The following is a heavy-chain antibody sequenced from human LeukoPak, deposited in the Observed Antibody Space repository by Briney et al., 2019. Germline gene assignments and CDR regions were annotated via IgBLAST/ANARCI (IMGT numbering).Heavy chain of an antibody. J-gene: IGHJ3*02. Sequence: PSETLSLTCTVSGGSISSGSYCWSWIRQPAGKGLEWIGRIYTSGSTNYNPSLKSRVTISVDTSKNQFSLKLSSVAAADTAVYYCASSRPGRAFDIWGQGTMVTVSS. CDR1: GGSISSGSYC. CDR3: ASSRPGRAFDI. CDR2: IYTSGST. D-gene: IGHD1-14*01. V-gene: IGHV4-61*02.